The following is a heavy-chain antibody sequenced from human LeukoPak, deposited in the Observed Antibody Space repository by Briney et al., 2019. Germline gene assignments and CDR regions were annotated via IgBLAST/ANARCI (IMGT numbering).Heavy chain of an antibody. Sequence: SETLSLTCTVSGGSISSGGYYWSWIRQHPGKGLEWIGYIYYSGSTYYNPSLKSRVTISVDTSKNQFSLKLSSVTAADMAVYYCARHSGSYDPDYWGQGTLATVSS. V-gene: IGHV4-31*03. D-gene: IGHD1-26*01. CDR2: IYYSGST. CDR1: GGSISSGGYY. J-gene: IGHJ4*02. CDR3: ARHSGSYDPDY.